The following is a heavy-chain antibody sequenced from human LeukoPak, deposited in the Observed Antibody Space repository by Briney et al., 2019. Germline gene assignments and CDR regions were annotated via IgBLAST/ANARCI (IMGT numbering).Heavy chain of an antibody. D-gene: IGHD6-19*01. CDR3: ARVPYSSGWYFDY. V-gene: IGHV3-53*01. CDR1: GFTVSSNY. CDR2: IYSGGST. Sequence: GGSLRLSCAASGFTVSSNYMSWVRQVPGKGLEWVSVIYSGGSTYYADAVKGRFTISRDNSKNTLYLQMNRLRGEDTAVYYCARVPYSSGWYFDYWGQGTLVTVSS. J-gene: IGHJ4*02.